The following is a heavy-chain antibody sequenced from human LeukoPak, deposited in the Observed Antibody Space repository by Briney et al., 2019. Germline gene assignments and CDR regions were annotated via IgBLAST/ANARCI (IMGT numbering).Heavy chain of an antibody. D-gene: IGHD3-22*01. CDR1: GFTFSPYS. V-gene: IGHV3-74*03. Sequence: GGSLRLSCAASGFTFSPYSMNWVRQPPGKGLVWVSRINSDGSSTTYADSVKGRFTISRDNARNTVYLQMNSLRAEDTAVYYCAGPGYYDSSTSWFDPWGQGTLVTVSS. CDR2: INSDGSST. J-gene: IGHJ5*02. CDR3: AGPGYYDSSTSWFDP.